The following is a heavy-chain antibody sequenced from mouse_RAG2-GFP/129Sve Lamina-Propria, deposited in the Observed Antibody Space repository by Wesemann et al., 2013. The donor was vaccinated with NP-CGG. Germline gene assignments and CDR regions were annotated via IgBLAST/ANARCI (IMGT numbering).Heavy chain of an antibody. D-gene: IGHD2-4*01. V-gene: IGHV14-3*01. Sequence: EVQLQQSGAELVRPGASVKLSCTASGFNIKDDYMHWVKQRPEQGLEWIGRIDPANGNTKYAPKFQDKATITADTSSNTAYLQLSSLTSEDTAVYYCALDYDGGYAMDYWGQGTSVTVSS. CDR3: ALDYDGGYAMDY. CDR1: GFNIKDDY. J-gene: IGHJ4*01. CDR2: IDPANGNT.